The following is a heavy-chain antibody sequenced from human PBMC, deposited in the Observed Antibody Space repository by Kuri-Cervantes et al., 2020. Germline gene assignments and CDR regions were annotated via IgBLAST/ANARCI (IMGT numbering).Heavy chain of an antibody. CDR2: ISSSSYI. D-gene: IGHD6-13*01. CDR1: GFTFSSYS. V-gene: IGHV3-21*04. Sequence: GESLKISCAASGFTFSSYSMNWVRQAPGKGLEWVSSISSSSYIYYADSVKGRFTISRDNAKNSLYLQMNSLRAEDTAVYYCAREAFHSSSWHKSDDAFDIWGQGTMVTVSS. J-gene: IGHJ3*02. CDR3: AREAFHSSSWHKSDDAFDI.